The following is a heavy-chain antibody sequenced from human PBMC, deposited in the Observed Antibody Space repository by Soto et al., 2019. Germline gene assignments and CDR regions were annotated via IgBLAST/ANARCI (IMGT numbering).Heavy chain of an antibody. V-gene: IGHV3-23*01. CDR1: GVTCRGHS. J-gene: IGHJ4*02. CDR3: AKACYGGNS. Sequence: GRSLRVRSTASGVTCRGHSRNRVRQAPGKGLEWVSAISGSGGSTYYADSVKGRFTISRDNSKNTLYLQMNSLRAEDTAVYYCAKACYGGNSWGQGTQVTGPS. D-gene: IGHD4-17*01. CDR2: ISGSGGST.